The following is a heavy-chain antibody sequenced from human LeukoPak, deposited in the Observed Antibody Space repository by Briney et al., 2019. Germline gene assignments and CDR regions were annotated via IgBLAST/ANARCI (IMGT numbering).Heavy chain of an antibody. CDR3: ANDSYYYYIDV. CDR1: GFTFRSYG. Sequence: GGSLRLSCAASGFTFRSYGMHWVRQAPGKGLEWVTFIRDDGSNKYYTDSVKGRFTISRDNSKNTLYLQMNSLRTEDTAVYYCANDSYYYYIDVWRKGTTVTVSS. V-gene: IGHV3-30*02. J-gene: IGHJ6*03. CDR2: IRDDGSNK.